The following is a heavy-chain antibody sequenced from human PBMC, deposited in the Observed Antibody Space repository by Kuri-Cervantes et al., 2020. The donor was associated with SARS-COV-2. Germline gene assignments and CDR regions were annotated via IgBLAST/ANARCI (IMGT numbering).Heavy chain of an antibody. CDR3: AIFPRILIFGVVGS. Sequence: GESLKISCAASGFTFSSYAMGWVRQAPGKGLEWVSAISGSGGSTYYADSVKGRFTISRDNSKNTLYLEMNSLRPEDTAVYYCAIFPRILIFGVVGSWGQGTLVTVSS. V-gene: IGHV3-23*01. J-gene: IGHJ5*02. CDR1: GFTFSSYA. D-gene: IGHD3-3*01. CDR2: ISGSGGST.